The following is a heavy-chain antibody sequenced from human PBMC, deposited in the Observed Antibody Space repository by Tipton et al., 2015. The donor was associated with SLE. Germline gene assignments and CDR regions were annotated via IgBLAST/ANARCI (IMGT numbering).Heavy chain of an antibody. J-gene: IGHJ4*02. CDR2: ITWDGGST. V-gene: IGHV3-20*04. D-gene: IGHD6-19*01. CDR1: GFTFDDFG. CDR3: ARDYISVAGTSLDY. Sequence: SLRLSCAASGFTFDDFGLSWVRQVSGKGLEWVSGITWDGGSTAYGDSAEGRFTISRDNAKNSLYLQMNSLRAEDTALYYCARDYISVAGTSLDYWGQGTLVTVSS.